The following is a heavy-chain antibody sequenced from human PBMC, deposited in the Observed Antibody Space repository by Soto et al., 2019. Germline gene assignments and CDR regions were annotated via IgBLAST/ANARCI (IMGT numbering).Heavy chain of an antibody. Sequence: QLQLVESGGGVVQPGRSLRLSCAASGFTFSSYGMHWVRQAPGKGLEWVAVIWYDGSNKYYADSVKVRFIISRDNSKNTLYLQMNSLRAEDTAVYYCARELGYCSSTSCYKGYYGMDVWGPGTTVTVS. CDR2: IWYDGSNK. CDR3: ARELGYCSSTSCYKGYYGMDV. V-gene: IGHV3-33*01. CDR1: GFTFSSYG. D-gene: IGHD2-2*02. J-gene: IGHJ6*02.